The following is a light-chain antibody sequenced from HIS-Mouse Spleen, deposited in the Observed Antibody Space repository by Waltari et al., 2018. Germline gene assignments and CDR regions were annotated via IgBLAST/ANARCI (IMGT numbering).Light chain of an antibody. CDR3: MQALQTLWT. Sequence: DIVMTQSPLSLPVTPGEPASISCRSSKSLLHSNGYNYLDWYLQKPGQSRQLLRYLGSNRASGVPDRFSGSGSGTDFTMKISRVEAEDVGVYYCMQALQTLWTFGQGNKVEIK. V-gene: IGKV2-28*01. CDR1: KSLLHSNGYNY. CDR2: LGS. J-gene: IGKJ1*01.